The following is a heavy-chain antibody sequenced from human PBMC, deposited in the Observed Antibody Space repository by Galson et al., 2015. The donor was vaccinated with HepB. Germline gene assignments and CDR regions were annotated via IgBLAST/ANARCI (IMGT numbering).Heavy chain of an antibody. CDR1: GFTFDDYA. J-gene: IGHJ4*02. D-gene: IGHD4-11*01. CDR3: AKDLRTVSY. CDR2: ISWNSGSM. V-gene: IGHV3-9*01. Sequence: SLRLSCAASGFTFDDYAMHWVRQAPGKGLEWVSGISWNSGSMGYADSVKGRFTISRDNAKNSLYLQMNSLRAEDTALYYCAKDLRTVSYWGQGTLVTVSS.